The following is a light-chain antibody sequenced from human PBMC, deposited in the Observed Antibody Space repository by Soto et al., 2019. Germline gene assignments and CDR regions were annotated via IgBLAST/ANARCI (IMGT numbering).Light chain of an antibody. CDR1: QSVSSS. J-gene: IGKJ3*01. CDR3: QQRSNWPPEVT. Sequence: EIVLTQSPDTLSLSPGERATLSCRASQSVSSSLAWYQQKPGQAPRLLIYDASNRATGIPARFRGSGSETDLPLTIRSIEPEDFAVYYCQQRSNWPPEVTFGPGTKVDIK. V-gene: IGKV3-11*01. CDR2: DAS.